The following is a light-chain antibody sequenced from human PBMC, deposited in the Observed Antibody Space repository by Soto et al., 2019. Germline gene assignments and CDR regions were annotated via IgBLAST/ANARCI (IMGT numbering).Light chain of an antibody. CDR2: DAS. V-gene: IGKV3-20*01. CDR3: QQYGSLIT. Sequence: EIVLTQSPGTLSLSPGEGATLSCRASQSVRNHLGWYQQKPGQAPRLLIYDASSRVTGIPDRIRGSGSGTDYTLTITKLEPEDFAVYYCQQYGSLITFGGGTRVEIK. J-gene: IGKJ4*01. CDR1: QSVRNH.